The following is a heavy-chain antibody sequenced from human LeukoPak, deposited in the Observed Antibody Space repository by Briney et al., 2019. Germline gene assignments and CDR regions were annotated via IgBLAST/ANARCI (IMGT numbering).Heavy chain of an antibody. CDR1: GYTLTSYY. D-gene: IGHD2-15*01. J-gene: IGHJ6*04. CDR3: ARDAGGPSYYYGMDV. CDR2: INPSGGST. V-gene: IGHV1-46*01. Sequence: GASVKVSCKASGYTLTSYYMHWVRQAPGQGLEWMGIINPSGGSTSYAQKFQGRVTMTRDTSTSTVYMELSSLRSEDTALYYCARDAGGPSYYYGMDVWGKGTTVTVSS.